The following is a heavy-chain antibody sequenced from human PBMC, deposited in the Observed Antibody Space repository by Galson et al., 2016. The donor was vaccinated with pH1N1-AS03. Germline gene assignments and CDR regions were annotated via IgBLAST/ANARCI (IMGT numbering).Heavy chain of an antibody. V-gene: IGHV4-39*07. J-gene: IGHJ6*02. CDR2: IYHSENT. CDR1: GDSVSSRFYY. Sequence: SETLSLTCTVSGDSVSSRFYYWDWIRQSPGKGLEWIGSIYHSENTYYNPSLKSRVTISLDESKNQFSLRLTAVTAAATAVYYCAREATRSGQYAEFDYYYVMDVWGQGTTVSVAS. CDR3: AREATRSGQYAEFDYYYVMDV. D-gene: IGHD6-19*01.